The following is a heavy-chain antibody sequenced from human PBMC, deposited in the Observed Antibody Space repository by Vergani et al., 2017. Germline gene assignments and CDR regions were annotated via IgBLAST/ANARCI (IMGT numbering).Heavy chain of an antibody. V-gene: IGHV4-34*01. D-gene: IGHD2-2*01. CDR2: INHSGST. CDR1: GFTFSSYA. J-gene: IGHJ5*02. Sequence: VQLLESGGGLVQPGGSLRLSCAAPGFTFSSYAMSWIRQPPGKGLEWIGEINHSGSTNYNPSLKSRVTISVDTSKNQFSLKLSSVTAADTAVYYCARVDLVGCSSTSCYTTWFDPWGQGTLVTVSS. CDR3: ARVDLVGCSSTSCYTTWFDP.